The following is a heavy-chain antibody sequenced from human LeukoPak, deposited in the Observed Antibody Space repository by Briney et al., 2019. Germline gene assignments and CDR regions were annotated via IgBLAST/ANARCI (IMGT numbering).Heavy chain of an antibody. CDR2: IYTSGST. V-gene: IGHV4-4*07. CDR1: VGSISIYY. CDR3: ARDDSTYSSSRRYYYYGMDV. Sequence: SETLSLTCAVSVGSISIYYWSWIRQPAGEGLEWIGRIYTSGSTKYNPSLTSRVTMSVDTSKNQFSLKLSSVTAADTAVYYCARDDSTYSSSRRYYYYGMDVWGQGTTVTVSS. J-gene: IGHJ6*02. D-gene: IGHD6-6*01.